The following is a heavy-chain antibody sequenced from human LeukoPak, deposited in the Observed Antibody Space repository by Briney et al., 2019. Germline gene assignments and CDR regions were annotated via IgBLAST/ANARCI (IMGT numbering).Heavy chain of an antibody. Sequence: PGGSLRLSCAASGFTFSSYAMSWVRQAPGKGLEWVSAISGSGGSTYYADSVKGRFTISRDNSKNTLYLQMNSLRAEDTAVYYCAKLGGYSGYDYLLFDYWGQGTLVTVSS. J-gene: IGHJ4*02. D-gene: IGHD5-12*01. V-gene: IGHV3-23*01. CDR3: AKLGGYSGYDYLLFDY. CDR2: ISGSGGST. CDR1: GFTFSSYA.